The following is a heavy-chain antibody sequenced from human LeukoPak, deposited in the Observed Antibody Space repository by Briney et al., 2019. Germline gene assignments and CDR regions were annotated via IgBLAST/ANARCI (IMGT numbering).Heavy chain of an antibody. CDR1: GGTFSSYA. V-gene: IGHV1-69*04. Sequence: SVKVSCKASGGTFSSYAISWVRQAPGQGLEWMGRIIPILGIANYAQKFQGRVTITADKSTSTAYMELSSLRSDDTAVYYCARDPQQLVGATGGGFEYWGQGTLVTVSS. J-gene: IGHJ4*02. CDR3: ARDPQQLVGATGGGFEY. D-gene: IGHD1-26*01. CDR2: IIPILGIA.